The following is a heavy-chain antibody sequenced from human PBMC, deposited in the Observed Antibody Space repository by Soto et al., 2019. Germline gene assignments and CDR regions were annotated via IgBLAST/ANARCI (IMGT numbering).Heavy chain of an antibody. CDR3: AREAGGYRPFDP. Sequence: QVQLVESGGGVVQPGRSLRLSCAASGFTFSSYAMHWVRQAPGKGLEWVAVISYDGSNKYYADSVKGRFTISRDNSKNALYRQMNRLRAEDTAVYYCAREAGGYRPFDPWGQGTLVTVSS. V-gene: IGHV3-30-3*01. J-gene: IGHJ5*02. CDR1: GFTFSSYA. CDR2: ISYDGSNK. D-gene: IGHD5-12*01.